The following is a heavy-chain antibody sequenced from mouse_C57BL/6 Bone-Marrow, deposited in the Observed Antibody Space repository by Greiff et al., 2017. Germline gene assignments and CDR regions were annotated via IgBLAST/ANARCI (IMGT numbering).Heavy chain of an antibody. CDR1: GFSLTSYG. CDR2: IWSGGST. CDR3: ASQLPFAY. Sequence: QVQLKQSGPGLVQPSQSLSITCTVSGFSLTSYGVHWVRQSPGKGLEWLGVIWSGGSTDYNAAFISRLSISKDNSKSQVFFKMNSLQADDTAIYYCASQLPFAYWGQGTLVTVSA. V-gene: IGHV2-2*01. D-gene: IGHD4-1*02. J-gene: IGHJ3*01.